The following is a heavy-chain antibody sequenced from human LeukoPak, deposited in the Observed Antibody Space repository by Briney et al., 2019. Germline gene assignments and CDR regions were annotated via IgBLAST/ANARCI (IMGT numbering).Heavy chain of an antibody. V-gene: IGHV3-7*01. D-gene: IGHD1-26*01. CDR3: ARDSGSYHKAYYYYYYMDV. CDR1: GFTFSSYW. Sequence: GGSLRLSCAASGFTFSSYWMSWVRQAPGKGLERVANIKQDGSEKYYVDSVKGRFTISRDNAKNSLYLQMNSLRAEDTAVYYCARDSGSYHKAYYYYYYMDVWGKGTTVTVSS. J-gene: IGHJ6*03. CDR2: IKQDGSEK.